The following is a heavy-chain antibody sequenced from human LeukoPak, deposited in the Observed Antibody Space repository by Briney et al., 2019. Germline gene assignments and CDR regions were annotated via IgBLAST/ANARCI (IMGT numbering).Heavy chain of an antibody. CDR3: ARVEYSSWYPNLLNPAYYYYYGMDV. J-gene: IGHJ6*02. CDR1: GYTFTGYY. V-gene: IGHV1-2*02. CDR2: INPNSGGT. Sequence: ASVKVSCKASGYTFTGYYMHWVRQAPGQGLEWMGWINPNSGGTNYAQKFQGRVTMTRDTSTSTVYMELSSLRSEDTAVYYCARVEYSSWYPNLLNPAYYYYYGMDVWGQGTTVTVSS. D-gene: IGHD6-13*01.